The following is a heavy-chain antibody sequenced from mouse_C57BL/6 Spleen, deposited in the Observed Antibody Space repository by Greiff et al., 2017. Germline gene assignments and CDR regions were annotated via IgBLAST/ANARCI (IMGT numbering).Heavy chain of an antibody. D-gene: IGHD2-5*01. CDR2: IYPGSGST. CDR3: ALYYSNYVIFDY. V-gene: IGHV1-55*01. CDR1: GYTFTSYW. J-gene: IGHJ2*01. Sequence: VQLQQPGAELVKPGASVKMSCKASGYTFTSYWITWVKQRPGQGLEWIGDIYPGSGSTNYNEKFKSKATLTVDTSSSTAYMQLSSLTSEDSAVYYCALYYSNYVIFDYWGQGTTLTVSS.